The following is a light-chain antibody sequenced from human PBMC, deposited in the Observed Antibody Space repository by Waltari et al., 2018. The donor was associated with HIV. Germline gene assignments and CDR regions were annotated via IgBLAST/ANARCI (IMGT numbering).Light chain of an antibody. V-gene: IGLV1-44*01. CDR2: INN. J-gene: IGLJ1*01. Sequence: QSVLTQPPSASGTPGQRVSISCSGSSSTIGSNTVNWYQQIPGTAPKLLIFINNQRPSGVPYRFSGAKSGTSASLAISGLQSEDEADYYCAAWDDRLSGYVFGTGTKVTV. CDR1: SSTIGSNT. CDR3: AAWDDRLSGYV.